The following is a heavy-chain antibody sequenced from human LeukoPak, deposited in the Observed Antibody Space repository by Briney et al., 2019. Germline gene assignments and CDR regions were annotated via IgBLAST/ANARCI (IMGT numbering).Heavy chain of an antibody. D-gene: IGHD3-3*01. CDR3: AREGVGYDFWSGYYTRKAFDI. V-gene: IGHV3-30*01. J-gene: IGHJ3*02. CDR2: ISYDGSNK. Sequence: GRSLRLSCAASGFTFSSYAMHWVRQAPGKGLEWVAVISYDGSNKYYADSVKGRFTISRDNSKNTLYLQMNSLRAEDTAVYYCAREGVGYDFWSGYYTRKAFDIWGQGTMVTVSS. CDR1: GFTFSSYA.